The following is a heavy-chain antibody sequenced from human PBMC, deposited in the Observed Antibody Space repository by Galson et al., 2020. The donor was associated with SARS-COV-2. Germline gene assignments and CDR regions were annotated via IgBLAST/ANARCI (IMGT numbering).Heavy chain of an antibody. D-gene: IGHD3-10*01. CDR2: IYYIGST. V-gene: IGHV4-31*03. CDR3: ARDAFVPLSDGSGSYAFDI. CDR1: GSSISSGGYY. Sequence: KASETLSLTCTVSGSSISSGGYYWSWIRQHPGKGLEWIGYIYYIGSTYYNPSIKSRVTISVDTSKNQFSLKLSSVTAADTAVYYCARDAFVPLSDGSGSYAFDIWGQGTMVTVAS. J-gene: IGHJ3*02.